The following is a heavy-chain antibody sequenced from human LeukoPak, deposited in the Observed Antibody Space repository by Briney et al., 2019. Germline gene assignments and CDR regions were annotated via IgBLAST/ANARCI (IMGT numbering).Heavy chain of an antibody. CDR3: ARLGDYFDY. V-gene: IGHV4-39*01. CDR1: GGFISSSTYY. Sequence: PSETLSLTCTVSGGFISSSTYYWGWIRQPPGKGLEWIGSIYYSGSTYYNPSLKSRVTISVDTSKNQFSLKLSSVTAADTAVYYCARLGDYFDYWGQGTLVTVSS. CDR2: IYYSGST. J-gene: IGHJ4*02.